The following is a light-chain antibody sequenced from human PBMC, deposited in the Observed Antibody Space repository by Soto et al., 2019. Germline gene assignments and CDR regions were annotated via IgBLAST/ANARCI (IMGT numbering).Light chain of an antibody. Sequence: QSVLTQPASVSGSPGQSITISCTGTSSDVGSSNYVSWYQHHPGKAPQLIIFDVSDRPSGVSHRFSGSKSGNTASLIISGHLAEDEAYYYCSSYTRGNSWVFGGGTKLTVL. CDR3: SSYTRGNSWV. CDR2: DVS. CDR1: SSDVGSSNY. V-gene: IGLV2-14*03. J-gene: IGLJ3*02.